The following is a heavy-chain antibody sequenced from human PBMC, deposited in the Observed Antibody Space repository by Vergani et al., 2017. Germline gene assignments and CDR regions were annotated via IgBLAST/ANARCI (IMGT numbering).Heavy chain of an antibody. V-gene: IGHV4-30-4*01. Sequence: QVQLQESGPGLVKPSQTLSLTCTVSGGSISSDNYYWSWIRQPPGKGLEWIGYIYYSGFTYYNPSLKSRVSISVDTSKNQFSLKLSSVTAADTAVYYCARYSGGDSEYFQRWGQGTLVTVSS. D-gene: IGHD1-26*01. CDR2: IYYSGFT. CDR3: ARYSGGDSEYFQR. J-gene: IGHJ1*01. CDR1: GGSISSDNYY.